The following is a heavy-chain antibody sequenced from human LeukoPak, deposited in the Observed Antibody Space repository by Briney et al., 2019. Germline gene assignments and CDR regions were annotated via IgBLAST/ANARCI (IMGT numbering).Heavy chain of an antibody. V-gene: IGHV3-23*01. CDR1: GFTFSSYS. D-gene: IGHD3-9*01. CDR2: ISDNGGST. Sequence: GGSLRLSCAASGFTFSSYSMNWVRQAPGKGLEWVSSISDNGGSTYYADSVKGRFTISRDNSKNTLYLQMNSLRAEDTAVYYCAKNGILTGYYNNWFDPWGQGTLVTVSP. CDR3: AKNGILTGYYNNWFDP. J-gene: IGHJ5*02.